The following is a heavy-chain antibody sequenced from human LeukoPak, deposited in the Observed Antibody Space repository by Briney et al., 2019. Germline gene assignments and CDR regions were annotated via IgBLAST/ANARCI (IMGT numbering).Heavy chain of an antibody. CDR3: ARQYDSYFYYYLDV. Sequence: SETLSLTCAVSGYPINNAYYWVRIRQPPGKGLEWIGSLYHPDSTYYNPSLKSRVTMSVDTSRNRFSLKMSFVTAADTAVYYCARQYDSYFYYYLDVWGTGTTVTVSS. V-gene: IGHV4-38-2*01. CDR1: GYPINNAYY. D-gene: IGHD3-3*01. CDR2: LYHPDST. J-gene: IGHJ6*03.